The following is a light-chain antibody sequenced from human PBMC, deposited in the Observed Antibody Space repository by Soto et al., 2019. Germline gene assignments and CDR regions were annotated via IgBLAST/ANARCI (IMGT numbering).Light chain of an antibody. J-gene: IGKJ1*01. CDR3: QHYINSPQT. Sequence: DIVLTQSPDSLAVSLGERATINCKSSQSVLYSPNNKNYLAWYQQKPGQPPKLLVYWASTRESGVPDRFSGSGSETDFTLTINTLHAEDVAVYYCQHYINSPQTFGQGTKVEIK. V-gene: IGKV4-1*01. CDR2: WAS. CDR1: QSVLYSPNNKNY.